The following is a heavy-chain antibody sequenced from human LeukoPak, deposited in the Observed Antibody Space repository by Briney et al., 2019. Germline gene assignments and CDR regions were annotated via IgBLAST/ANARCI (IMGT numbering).Heavy chain of an antibody. Sequence: GGSLRLTCAASGFTFSSYWMHWVRQAPGKGLVWVSRISSDGSTTTYADSVKGRFTISRDNAKNTLYLQMNSLRAEDTAVYYCARDRRGVAGGYWGQGTLVIVSS. CDR1: GFTFSSYW. CDR3: ARDRRGVAGGY. D-gene: IGHD6-19*01. J-gene: IGHJ4*02. CDR2: ISSDGSTT. V-gene: IGHV3-74*01.